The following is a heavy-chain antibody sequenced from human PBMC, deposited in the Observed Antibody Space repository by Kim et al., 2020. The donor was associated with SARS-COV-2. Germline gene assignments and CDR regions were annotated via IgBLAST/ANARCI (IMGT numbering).Heavy chain of an antibody. J-gene: IGHJ4*02. CDR1: GFTFSSYS. Sequence: GGSLRLSCAASGFTFSSYSMNWVRQAPGKGLEWVSSISSSSYIYYADSVKGRFTISRDKAKNSLYLQMNSLRAEDTAVYYCARDPPLCWGQGTLVTVSS. CDR2: ISSSSYI. V-gene: IGHV3-21*01. CDR3: ARDPPLC.